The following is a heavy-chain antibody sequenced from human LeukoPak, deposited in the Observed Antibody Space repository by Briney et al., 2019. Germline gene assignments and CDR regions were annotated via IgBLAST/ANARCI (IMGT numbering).Heavy chain of an antibody. J-gene: IGHJ6*03. CDR1: GGTFTSYA. V-gene: IGHV1-69*05. Sequence: SVKVSCKASGGTFTSYAISWVRQAPGQGLEWMGGIIPLFGTANYAQKFQGRVTITTDESTSKAYMELSSLRSEDTAVYYCARGQINYYGSGSYYNYYYMDVWGKGTTVTVSS. CDR3: ARGQINYYGSGSYYNYYYMDV. D-gene: IGHD3-10*01. CDR2: IIPLFGTA.